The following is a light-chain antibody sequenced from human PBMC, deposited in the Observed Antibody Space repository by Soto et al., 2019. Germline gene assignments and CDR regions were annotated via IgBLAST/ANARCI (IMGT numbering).Light chain of an antibody. CDR3: TSYTTSATRV. J-gene: IGLJ1*01. Sequence: QSVLTQPAAVYGSPGQSITISCTGTTRDVGGYSFVSWYQLHPGKAPKLMIYEVSNRPSGVSNRFSGSKSGKTASLTISGLQAEDESDYYCTSYTTSATRVFGTGPKVTVL. CDR1: TRDVGGYSF. CDR2: EVS. V-gene: IGLV2-14*01.